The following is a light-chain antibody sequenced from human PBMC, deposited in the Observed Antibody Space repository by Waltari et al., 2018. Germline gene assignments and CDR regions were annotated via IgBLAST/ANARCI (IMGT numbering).Light chain of an antibody. CDR1: QTITGSW. V-gene: IGKV3-20*01. CDR2: GAS. CDR3: QQYDGSVVT. J-gene: IGKJ4*01. Sequence: EIVLTQSPSTLSVSPGERVTVSCRASQTITGSWLTWYHQKPGQAPRLLIYGASNSAPGIPDRFSGSGSGTDFTLTISRLEPEDSAVYYCQQYDGSVVTFGGGTKVEIK.